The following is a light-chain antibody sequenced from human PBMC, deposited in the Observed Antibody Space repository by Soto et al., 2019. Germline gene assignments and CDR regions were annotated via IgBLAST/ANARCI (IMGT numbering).Light chain of an antibody. CDR2: GNT. J-gene: IGLJ3*02. V-gene: IGLV1-40*01. CDR1: SSNIGAGYD. Sequence: QLVLSQPPSVSGAPGQRVTVSCTGGSSNIGAGYDVHWYQQLPGTAPKLLIYGNTNRPSGVPDRFSGSRSGTSASLAITGLQAEDEADYYCQSYDSSLSDSGWVFGGGTKLTVL. CDR3: QSYDSSLSDSGWV.